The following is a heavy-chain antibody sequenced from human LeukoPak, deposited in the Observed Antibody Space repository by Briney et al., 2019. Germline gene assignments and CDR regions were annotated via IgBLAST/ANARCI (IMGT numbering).Heavy chain of an antibody. CDR1: GFTFSTYA. Sequence: GGSLRLSCAASGFTFSTYALSWVRQAPGKGLEWVSAITGSGGSTYYADSVKGRFTISRDNSKNTLYLQINSLRVEDTAVYYCARDQLGAVLYFDYWGQGALVTVSS. CDR3: ARDQLGAVLYFDY. CDR2: ITGSGGST. J-gene: IGHJ4*02. V-gene: IGHV3-23*01. D-gene: IGHD1-1*01.